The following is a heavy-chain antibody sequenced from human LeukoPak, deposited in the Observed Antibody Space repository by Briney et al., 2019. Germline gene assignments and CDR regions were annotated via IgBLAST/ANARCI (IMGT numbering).Heavy chain of an antibody. Sequence: SETLSLTCGVSGGAITNYYWNWIRQAPGKGLEWLGYIYYTGSTTYNPSVKSRITISLDTSKKQISLKLRSVTAADTAVYYCARAGRYGYWGQGTLVTVSS. CDR2: IYYTGST. V-gene: IGHV4-59*12. CDR1: GGAITNYY. J-gene: IGHJ4*02. D-gene: IGHD3-10*01. CDR3: ARAGRYGY.